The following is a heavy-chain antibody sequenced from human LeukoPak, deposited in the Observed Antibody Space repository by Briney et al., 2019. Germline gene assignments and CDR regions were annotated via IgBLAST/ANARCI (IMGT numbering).Heavy chain of an antibody. D-gene: IGHD4-17*01. CDR2: ISYIGTT. J-gene: IGHJ3*02. CDR3: ARDLVTVTKGFDI. Sequence: SETLSLTCAVSGDSFSSHYWTWIRQAPGRGLEWIGYISYIGTTNYNPSLKSRVAISIDTSKDQFSLKLTSVTTADTAVYYCARDLVTVTKGFDIWGLGTMVSVSS. CDR1: GDSFSSHY. V-gene: IGHV4-59*11.